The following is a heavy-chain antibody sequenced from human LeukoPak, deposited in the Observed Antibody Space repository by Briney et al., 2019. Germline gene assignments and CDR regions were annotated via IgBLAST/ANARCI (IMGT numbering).Heavy chain of an antibody. J-gene: IGHJ5*02. CDR1: GYIFTSYW. V-gene: IGHV5-51*01. D-gene: IGHD1-26*01. Sequence: GESLKISCKGSGYIFTSYWISWVRQMPGKGLEWMGIIYPGDSDTRYSPSFQGQVTISADKSISTAYLQWSSLKASDTAMYYCARRIVGASNWFDPWGQGTLVTVSS. CDR2: IYPGDSDT. CDR3: ARRIVGASNWFDP.